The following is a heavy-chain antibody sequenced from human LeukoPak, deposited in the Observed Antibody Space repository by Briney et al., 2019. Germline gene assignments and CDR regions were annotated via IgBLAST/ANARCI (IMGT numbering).Heavy chain of an antibody. CDR2: IYYSGST. D-gene: IGHD6-13*01. CDR1: GGSISSSSYY. V-gene: IGHV4-39*07. CDR3: ARDPSIAAAGTDYYYMGV. Sequence: PSETLSLTCTVSGGSISSSSYYWGWVRQPPGKGLEWIGSIYYSGSTYYNPSLKSRVTISVDTSKNQFSLRLSSVTAADTAVYYCARDPSIAAAGTDYYYMGVWGKGTTVTVSS. J-gene: IGHJ6*03.